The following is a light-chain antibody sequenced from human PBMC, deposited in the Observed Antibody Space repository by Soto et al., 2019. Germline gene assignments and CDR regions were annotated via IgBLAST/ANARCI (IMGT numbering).Light chain of an antibody. Sequence: QLVLTQSSSASACLGSSVKLTCTLTSGHSSYIIAWHHHQPGKAPRYLMKVERDGTYSKGSGVPDRFSGSSSGADRYLTISNVQSEDEADYYCETWDSNTVIFGGGTKLTV. CDR3: ETWDSNTVI. CDR2: VERDGTY. CDR1: SGHSSYI. V-gene: IGLV4-60*03. J-gene: IGLJ2*01.